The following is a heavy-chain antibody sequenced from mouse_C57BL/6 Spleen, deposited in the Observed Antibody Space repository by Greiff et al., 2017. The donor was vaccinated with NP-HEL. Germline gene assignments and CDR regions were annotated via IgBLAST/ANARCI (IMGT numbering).Heavy chain of an antibody. CDR2: IYPGNSDT. Sequence: EVQLQQSGTVLARPGASVKMSCKTSGYTFTSYWMHWVKQRPGQGLEWIGAIYPGNSDTSYNQKFKGKAKLTAVTSASTAYMELSSLTNEDSAVYYCTRGTYYSNYGAWCAYWGQGTLVTVSA. D-gene: IGHD2-5*01. J-gene: IGHJ3*01. CDR1: GYTFTSYW. V-gene: IGHV1-5*01. CDR3: TRGTYYSNYGAWCAY.